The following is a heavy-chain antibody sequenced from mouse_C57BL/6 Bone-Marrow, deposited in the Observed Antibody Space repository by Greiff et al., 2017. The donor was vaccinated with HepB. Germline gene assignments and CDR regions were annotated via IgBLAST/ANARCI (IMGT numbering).Heavy chain of an antibody. D-gene: IGHD1-1*01. Sequence: EVQVVESEGGLVQPGRSMKLSCTASGFTFSDYYMAWVRQVPEKGLEWVANINYDGSSTYYLDSLKSRFIISRDNAKNILYLQMSSLKSEDTATYYCARDGSRDWYFDVWGTGTTVTVSS. V-gene: IGHV5-16*01. CDR2: INYDGSST. CDR1: GFTFSDYY. CDR3: ARDGSRDWYFDV. J-gene: IGHJ1*03.